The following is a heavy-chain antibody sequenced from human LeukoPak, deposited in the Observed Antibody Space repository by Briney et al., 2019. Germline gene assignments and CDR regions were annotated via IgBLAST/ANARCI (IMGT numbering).Heavy chain of an antibody. Sequence: PSETLSLTCSVSGYSISSGYYWGWIRQPPGKGLEWIGSIYYSGSTYYNPSLKSRVTISVDTSKNQFSLKLSSVTAADTAVYYCARDPIYGDPGFDYWGQGTLVTVSS. CDR2: IYYSGST. D-gene: IGHD4-17*01. CDR3: ARDPIYGDPGFDY. CDR1: GYSISSGYY. J-gene: IGHJ4*02. V-gene: IGHV4-38-2*02.